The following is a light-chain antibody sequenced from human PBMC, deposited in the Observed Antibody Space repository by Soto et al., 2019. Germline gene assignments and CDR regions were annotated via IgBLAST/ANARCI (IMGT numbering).Light chain of an antibody. V-gene: IGLV2-14*03. CDR1: SSDFGGYNY. J-gene: IGLJ1*01. CDR2: DVS. CDR3: CSYTTSNTRQIV. Sequence: QSVLTQPASVSGSPGQSITISCTGTSSDFGGYNYVSWYQHHPGKAPKLMIYDVSNRPSGVSNRFSGSKSGNTASLTISGLQPEDVADYYCCSYTTSNTRQIVFGTGTKVTVL.